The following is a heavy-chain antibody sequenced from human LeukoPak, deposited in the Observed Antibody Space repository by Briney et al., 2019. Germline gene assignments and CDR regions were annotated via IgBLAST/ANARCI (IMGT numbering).Heavy chain of an antibody. CDR1: GYSISSGYY. D-gene: IGHD1-26*01. CDR2: INHSGST. Sequence: PSETLSLTCTVSGYSISSGYYWSWIRQPPGKGLEWIGEINHSGSTNYNPSLKSRVTISVDTSKNQFSLKLSSVTAADTAVYYCARLVRVGATRQFDYWGQGTLVTVSS. CDR3: ARLVRVGATRQFDY. J-gene: IGHJ4*02. V-gene: IGHV4-38-2*02.